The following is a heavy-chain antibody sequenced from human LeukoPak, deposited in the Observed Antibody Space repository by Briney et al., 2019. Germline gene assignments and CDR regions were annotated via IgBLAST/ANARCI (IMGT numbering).Heavy chain of an antibody. D-gene: IGHD6-13*01. V-gene: IGHV3-48*03. CDR3: ARVGSTVAAGTPDY. Sequence: GGSLRLSCAASGFTFSSYEMNWVRQAPGKGLEWVSYISSSGSTIYYADSVRGRFTISRDNAKNSLSLQVNSLRADDTAVYYCARVGSTVAAGTPDYWGQGTLVTVSS. J-gene: IGHJ4*02. CDR1: GFTFSSYE. CDR2: ISSSGSTI.